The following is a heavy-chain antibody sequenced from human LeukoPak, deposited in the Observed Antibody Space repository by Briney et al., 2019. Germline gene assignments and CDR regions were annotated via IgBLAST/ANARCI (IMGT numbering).Heavy chain of an antibody. CDR1: GFTVSTNY. Sequence: GGSLRLSCAASGFTVSTNYMSWVRQAPGKGLEWVAAIFKGGETEHADSVRSRFTISRDNYKNTVYLQMNTLRSEDTALYFCARENGHCSTTSCPFGYWGQGTLVTVFS. V-gene: IGHV3-66*02. CDR3: ARENGHCSTTSCPFGY. J-gene: IGHJ4*02. D-gene: IGHD2-2*01. CDR2: IFKGGET.